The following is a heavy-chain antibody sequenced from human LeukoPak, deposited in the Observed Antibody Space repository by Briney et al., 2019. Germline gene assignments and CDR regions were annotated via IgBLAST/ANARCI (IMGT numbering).Heavy chain of an antibody. CDR1: GGSISSTNW. V-gene: IGHV4-4*02. CDR3: AREGYNYGSFDY. J-gene: IGHJ4*02. CDR2: IYHIGST. D-gene: IGHD5-18*01. Sequence: SETLSLTCAVSGGSISSTNWWNWVRQPPGKGLEWIGEIYHIGSTNYNPSLKSRVTISVDKSKNQFSLKLSSVTAADTAVYSCAREGYNYGSFDYWGQGTLVTVSS.